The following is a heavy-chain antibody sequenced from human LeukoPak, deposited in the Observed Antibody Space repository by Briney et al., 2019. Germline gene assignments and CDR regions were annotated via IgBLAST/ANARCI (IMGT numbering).Heavy chain of an antibody. CDR3: ARGSSGWYYFDY. Sequence: GSSVKVSCKASGGTFNSYAISWVRQAPGQGLEWMGGIIPIFGTANYAQKFQGRVTITADKSTSTAYMELSSLRSEDTAVYYCARGSSGWYYFDYWGQGTLVTVSS. CDR1: GGTFNSYA. J-gene: IGHJ4*02. D-gene: IGHD6-19*01. CDR2: IIPIFGTA. V-gene: IGHV1-69*06.